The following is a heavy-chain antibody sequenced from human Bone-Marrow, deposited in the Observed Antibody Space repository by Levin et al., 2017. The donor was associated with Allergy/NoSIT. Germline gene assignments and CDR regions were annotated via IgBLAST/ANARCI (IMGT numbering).Heavy chain of an antibody. CDR2: ISWNGGSI. J-gene: IGHJ4*02. D-gene: IGHD1-26*01. CDR1: GFTFDDYA. Sequence: SLKISCAASGFTFDDYAMHWVRQAPGKGLEWVSDISWNGGSIAYADSVKGRFTISRDNAKNSLYLQMNSLRAEDTALYYCAKSLAGATAHWGQGTLVTVSS. V-gene: IGHV3-9*01. CDR3: AKSLAGATAH.